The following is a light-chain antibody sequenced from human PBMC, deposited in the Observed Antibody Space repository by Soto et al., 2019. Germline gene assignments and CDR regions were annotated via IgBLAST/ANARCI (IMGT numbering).Light chain of an antibody. CDR1: SSDVGGYNY. CDR3: SSYTSSSTLLYV. Sequence: QSALTQPASVSGSPGQSITISCTGTSSDVGGYNYVSWYQQHPGKAPKLMIYDVSNRPSGVSNRFSGSKSGNTASLTISGLQAGDEADYYFSSYTSSSTLLYVFGTGTKLTVL. J-gene: IGLJ1*01. V-gene: IGLV2-14*01. CDR2: DVS.